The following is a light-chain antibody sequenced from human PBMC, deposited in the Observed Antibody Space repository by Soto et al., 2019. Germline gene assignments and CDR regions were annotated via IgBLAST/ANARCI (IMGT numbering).Light chain of an antibody. CDR1: SRDVGGYNY. J-gene: IGLJ3*02. CDR3: SSYAGSYTWV. V-gene: IGLV2-11*01. Sequence: QSALTQPRSVSGSPGQSVTISCTGTSRDVGGYNYVSWYQQHPGKAPKLVIYDVSKRPAGVPDRFSGSKSGNTASLTISGLQAEDEADYYCSSYAGSYTWVFGGGTKLTVL. CDR2: DVS.